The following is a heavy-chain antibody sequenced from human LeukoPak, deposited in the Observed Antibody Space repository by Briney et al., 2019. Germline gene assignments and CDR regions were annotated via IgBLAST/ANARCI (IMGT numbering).Heavy chain of an antibody. Sequence: GASVKVSCKASGYTFTSYHITWVRQAPGQGLEWMGWISPYNGNAHYAQNLQGRVTMTTDTSTNTAYMELRSLRSDDTAVYYCAREAYDILTGYRHYSDYWGQGTLVTVSS. CDR2: ISPYNGNA. J-gene: IGHJ4*02. D-gene: IGHD3-9*01. V-gene: IGHV1-18*01. CDR3: AREAYDILTGYRHYSDY. CDR1: GYTFTSYH.